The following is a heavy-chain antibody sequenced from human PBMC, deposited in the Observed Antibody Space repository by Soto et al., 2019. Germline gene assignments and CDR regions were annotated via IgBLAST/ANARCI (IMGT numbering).Heavy chain of an antibody. V-gene: IGHV4-31*03. D-gene: IGHD3-3*01. CDR1: GGSISSGGYY. Sequence: PSETLCLTCTVAGGSISSGGYYWSWIRQHPGKGLEWIGYIYYSGSTYYNPSLKSRVTISVDTSKNQFSLKLSSVTAADTAVYYCARTWGVTIFGVGPGWFDPWGQGTLVTVSS. CDR3: ARTWGVTIFGVGPGWFDP. CDR2: IYYSGST. J-gene: IGHJ5*02.